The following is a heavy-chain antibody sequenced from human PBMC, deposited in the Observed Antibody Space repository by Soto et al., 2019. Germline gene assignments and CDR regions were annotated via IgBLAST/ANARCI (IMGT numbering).Heavy chain of an antibody. CDR3: ARDLGGLSDY. D-gene: IGHD3-16*01. V-gene: IGHV3-33*01. Sequence: QVQLVESGGGVVQPGRSLRLSCAASGFTFSSDGMHWVRQAPGKGLEWVAVIWYDGSNKYYADSVKGRFTISRDNSKNTLYLQMNSLRAEDTAVYHCARDLGGLSDYWGQGTLVTVSS. CDR2: IWYDGSNK. J-gene: IGHJ4*02. CDR1: GFTFSSDG.